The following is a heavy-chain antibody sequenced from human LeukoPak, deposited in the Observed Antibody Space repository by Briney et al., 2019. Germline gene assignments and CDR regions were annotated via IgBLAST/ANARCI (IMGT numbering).Heavy chain of an antibody. CDR2: ISYDGSNK. V-gene: IGHV3-30-3*01. CDR1: GFTFSSYA. CDR3: ARGWVHYSSWYYLGY. Sequence: PGGSLRLSCAASGFTFSSYAMHWVRQAPGKGLEWVAVISYDGSNKYYADSVKGRFTISRDNSKNTLYLQMNSLRAEDTAVYYCARGWVHYSSWYYLGYWGQGTLVTVSS. D-gene: IGHD6-13*01. J-gene: IGHJ4*02.